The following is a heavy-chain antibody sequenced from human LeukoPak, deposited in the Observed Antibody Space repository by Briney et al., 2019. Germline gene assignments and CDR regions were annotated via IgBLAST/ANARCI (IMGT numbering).Heavy chain of an antibody. CDR2: IWYDGSNK. D-gene: IGHD4-17*01. V-gene: IGHV3-33*08. CDR1: GFTFCDYY. CDR3: ARDNSKIYGDYASRFWYFDL. J-gene: IGHJ2*01. Sequence: GGSLRLSCAASGFTFCDYYMSWVRQAPGKGLEWVAVIWYDGSNKYYADSVKGRFTISRDNSKNTLYLQLNSLRAEDTAVYYCARDNSKIYGDYASRFWYFDLWGRGTLVIVSS.